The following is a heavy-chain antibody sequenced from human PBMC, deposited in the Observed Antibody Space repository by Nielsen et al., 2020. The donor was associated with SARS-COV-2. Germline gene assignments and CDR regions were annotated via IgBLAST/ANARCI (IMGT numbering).Heavy chain of an antibody. J-gene: IGHJ4*02. V-gene: IGHV4-34*09. CDR3: ARMRRMLYPVWVDD. D-gene: IGHD2-8*01. CDR2: INHSGST. Sequence: SETLSLTCAVYGGSFSGYYWSWIRQPPGKGLEWIGEINHSGSTYYNPSLKSRLTTSVDTSRNQFSLKLTSVTAADTAVYYCARMRRMLYPVWVDDWGQGTLVTVSS. CDR1: GGSFSGYY.